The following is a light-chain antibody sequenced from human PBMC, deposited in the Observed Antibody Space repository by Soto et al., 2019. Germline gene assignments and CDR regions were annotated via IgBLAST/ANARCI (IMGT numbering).Light chain of an antibody. J-gene: IGKJ4*01. CDR2: TVS. Sequence: DIQLTQSPSFLSASVGDRLTITCRASQDIRSSLAWYQQKPGKAPNLLVYTVSTLQSRVPSRFSGSRSGTEFTLTISSLQPEDFATYYCQQFNSSPFTCGGGTKVEI. CDR3: QQFNSSPFT. CDR1: QDIRSS. V-gene: IGKV1-9*01.